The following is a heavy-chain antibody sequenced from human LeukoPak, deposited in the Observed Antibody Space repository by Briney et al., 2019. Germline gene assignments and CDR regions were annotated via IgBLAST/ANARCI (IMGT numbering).Heavy chain of an antibody. J-gene: IGHJ4*02. Sequence: SQTLSLTCTVSGGSISSTRYVWSWIRQPAGKGPEWIGRLCSGATITYTPSLKRRVTISVDTSPNTLSLALRSVTAADTAVYYCAREAYYDGSGYFWIFDSWGQGTPVTVSS. CDR2: LCSGATI. V-gene: IGHV4-61*02. CDR1: GGSISSTRYV. D-gene: IGHD3-22*01. CDR3: AREAYYDGSGYFWIFDS.